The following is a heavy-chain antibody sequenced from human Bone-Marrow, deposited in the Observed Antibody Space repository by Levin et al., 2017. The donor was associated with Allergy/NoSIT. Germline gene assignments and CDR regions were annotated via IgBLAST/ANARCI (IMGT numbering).Heavy chain of an antibody. CDR3: VRYSNGCWFDY. Sequence: GSLRLSCTVSGGSISSSSYYWGWIRQPPGKGLEWIGSIYYSGSTYYNPSLKSRVTISGDTSKNQFSLKLSSVTAADTAMYYCVRYSNGCWFDYWGQGNLVTVSS. V-gene: IGHV4-39*07. D-gene: IGHD4-11*01. CDR1: GGSISSSSYY. CDR2: IYYSGST. J-gene: IGHJ4*02.